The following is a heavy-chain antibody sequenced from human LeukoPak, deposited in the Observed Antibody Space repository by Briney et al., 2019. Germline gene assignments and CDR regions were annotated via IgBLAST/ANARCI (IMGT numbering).Heavy chain of an antibody. Sequence: ASVKVSCKASGYTFTGYYMHWVRQAPGQGLEWMGWINPNSGGTNYAQKFQGRVTMTRDTSISTAYMELSRLRSDDTAVYYCARSMAYYDSSGYYYMNYWGQGTLVTVS. CDR1: GYTFTGYY. CDR2: INPNSGGT. D-gene: IGHD3-22*01. J-gene: IGHJ4*02. CDR3: ARSMAYYDSSGYYYMNY. V-gene: IGHV1-2*02.